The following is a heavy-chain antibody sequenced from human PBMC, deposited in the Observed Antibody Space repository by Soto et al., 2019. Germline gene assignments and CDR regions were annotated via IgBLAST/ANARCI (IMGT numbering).Heavy chain of an antibody. V-gene: IGHV3-53*01. CDR1: GFTVSSNY. J-gene: IGHJ6*02. Sequence: EVQLVESGGGLIQPGGSLRLSCAASGFTVSSNYMSWVRQAPGKGLEWVSVIYSGGSTYYADSVKGRFTISRDNSKNTLYLQMTSLRAEDTAVYYCARDPHYYGSGRAGYYGMDVWGQGTTVTVSS. D-gene: IGHD3-10*01. CDR3: ARDPHYYGSGRAGYYGMDV. CDR2: IYSGGST.